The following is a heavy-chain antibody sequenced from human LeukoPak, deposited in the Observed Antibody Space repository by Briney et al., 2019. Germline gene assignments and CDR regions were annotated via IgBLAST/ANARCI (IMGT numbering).Heavy chain of an antibody. J-gene: IGHJ5*02. V-gene: IGHV4-38-2*02. D-gene: IGHD6-6*01. CDR3: ARVPHSSSSEWFDP. Sequence: PSETLSLTCTVSGYSISSGCYWGWIRQPPGKGLEWIGSIYHSGSTYYNPSLKSRVTISVDTSKNQFSLKLSSVTAADTAVFYCARVPHSSSSEWFDPWGQGTLVTVSS. CDR1: GYSISSGCY. CDR2: IYHSGST.